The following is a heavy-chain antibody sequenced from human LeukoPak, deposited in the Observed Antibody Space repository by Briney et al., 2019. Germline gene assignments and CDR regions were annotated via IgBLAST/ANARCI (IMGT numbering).Heavy chain of an antibody. CDR2: ISGSDDST. CDR3: ASGNFAY. J-gene: IGHJ4*02. V-gene: IGHV3-23*01. CDR1: GFIFSNYA. D-gene: IGHD2-15*01. Sequence: GGSLRLSCAASGFIFSNYAMSWVRQAPRKGLEWVSTISGSDDSTYYADSVKGRFTISRDNSRNTLYLQMNSLRVEDTAVYYCASGNFAYWGQGTLVTVSS.